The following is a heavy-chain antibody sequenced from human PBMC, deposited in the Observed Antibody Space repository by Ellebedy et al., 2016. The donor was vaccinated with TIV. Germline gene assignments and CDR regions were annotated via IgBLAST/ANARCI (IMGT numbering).Heavy chain of an antibody. CDR2: IDYSWST. CDR1: GDSIRTYY. J-gene: IGHJ6*02. Sequence: SETLSLXXSVSGDSIRTYYWSWIRQPPGKGPEWIGYIDYSWSTNYNPSLKSRVTISIDTSKNQFYLRLSSVTAADTGVYYCARDRDIVGYYYGLDVWGQGTTVTVSS. D-gene: IGHD3-16*01. CDR3: ARDRDIVGYYYGLDV. V-gene: IGHV4-59*01.